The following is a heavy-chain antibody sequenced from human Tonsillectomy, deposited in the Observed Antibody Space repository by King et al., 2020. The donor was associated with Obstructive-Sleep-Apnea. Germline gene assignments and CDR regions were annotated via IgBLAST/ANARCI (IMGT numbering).Heavy chain of an antibody. CDR3: VRDPTDIGYSSGWFDF. CDR1: GFTFIDFY. D-gene: IGHD6-19*01. V-gene: IGHV3-11*01. Sequence: LVQSGGGVVKPGGSLRLSCAASGFTFIDFYMGWIRQAPGKGLEWISYITSGGSSMYYADSVQGRFSISRDNAKKSLFLQMNSLRVEDTAVYYCVRDPTDIGYSSGWFDFWGPGTLVTVSS. J-gene: IGHJ5*01. CDR2: ITSGGSSM.